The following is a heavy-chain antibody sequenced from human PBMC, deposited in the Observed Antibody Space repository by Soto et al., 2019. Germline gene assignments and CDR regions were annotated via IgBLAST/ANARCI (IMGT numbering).Heavy chain of an antibody. V-gene: IGHV3-23*01. CDR1: GFTFTAYA. CDR2: INTAEAGT. J-gene: IGHJ4*02. D-gene: IGHD2-2*01. Sequence: EVQLLESGGGLVQPGGSLRLFCAASGFTFTAYAMSWVRQAPGTGQEWVSSINTAEAGTNYAESVKGRFTISIDNSKNTLYLKLDSLRAEDTAMYYCAKNYQFHSWGQGTLVIVSA. CDR3: AKNYQFHS.